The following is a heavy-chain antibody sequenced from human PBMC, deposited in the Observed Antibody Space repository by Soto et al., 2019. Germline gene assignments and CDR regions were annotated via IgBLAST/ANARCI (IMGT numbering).Heavy chain of an antibody. Sequence: QVRLQESGPGLVKPSETLSLNCTGSGGSMISYYWSWIRQPPGRGLEWMGFIYYAGSTKYNPSLNSRVTISVDTSKNRFSLTVTSVTAADTAVYYCARRIVATATFDDWCQGTLVTVSS. CDR1: GGSMISYY. CDR3: ARRIVATATFDD. CDR2: IYYAGST. V-gene: IGHV4-59*08. D-gene: IGHD5-12*01. J-gene: IGHJ4*02.